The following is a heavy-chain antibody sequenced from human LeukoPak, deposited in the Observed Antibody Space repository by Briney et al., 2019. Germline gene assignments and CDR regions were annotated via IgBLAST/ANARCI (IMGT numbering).Heavy chain of an antibody. D-gene: IGHD3-3*01. V-gene: IGHV3-15*01. CDR3: TSRQERITIFGVVIGPDY. Sequence: GGSLRLSCAASGFTFSNAWMSWVRQAPGKGLEWVGRIKSKTDGGTTDYAAPVKGRFTISRDDSKNTLYLQMNSLKTEDTAVYYCTSRQERITIFGVVIGPDYWGQGTLVTVSS. CDR2: IKSKTDGGTT. CDR1: GFTFSNAW. J-gene: IGHJ4*02.